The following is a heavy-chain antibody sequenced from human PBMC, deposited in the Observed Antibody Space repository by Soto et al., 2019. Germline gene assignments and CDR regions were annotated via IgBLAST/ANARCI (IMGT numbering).Heavy chain of an antibody. V-gene: IGHV3-23*01. D-gene: IGHD6-6*01. J-gene: IGHJ4*02. CDR2: ISGSGGST. Sequence: EVQLLESGGGLVQPGGSLRLSCAASGFTFSSYAMSWVRQAPGKGLEWVSAISGSGGSTYYADSVKGRFTISRDNSKNTLYQQMNSLRAEDTAVYYCAKVYKVWQLGLLGDWGQGTLVTVSS. CDR1: GFTFSSYA. CDR3: AKVYKVWQLGLLGD.